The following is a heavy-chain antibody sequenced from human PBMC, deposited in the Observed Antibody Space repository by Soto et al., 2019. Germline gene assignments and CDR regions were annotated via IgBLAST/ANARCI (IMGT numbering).Heavy chain of an antibody. J-gene: IGHJ3*02. CDR3: ARGDYYDTSGPFSDAFDI. D-gene: IGHD3-22*01. CDR2: IKPDGSEK. V-gene: IGHV3-7*04. Sequence: GGSLRLSCAASGFTFNTYWMSWVLQAPGKGLEWVANIKPDGSEKWYVDSVKGRFTISRDNAKNSLYLQMNSLRAEDTAVYFCARGDYYDTSGPFSDAFDIWGQGTMVTVSS. CDR1: GFTFNTYW.